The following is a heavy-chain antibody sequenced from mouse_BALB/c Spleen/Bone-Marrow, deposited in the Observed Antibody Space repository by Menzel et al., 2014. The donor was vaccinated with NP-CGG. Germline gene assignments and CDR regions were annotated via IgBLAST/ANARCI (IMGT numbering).Heavy chain of an antibody. CDR1: GYTFTDYW. V-gene: IGHV1-69*02. J-gene: IGHJ3*01. CDR2: IDPSDSET. Sequence: QVQLQQSGAELVKPGAPVKLSCKASGYTFTDYWMNWVKQRPGRGLEWIGRIDPSDSETHYNQKFKDKATLTVDKSSTTAYIRLSNLTSDHSAVYYCARTAYWGQGTLVTVSA. CDR3: ARTAY.